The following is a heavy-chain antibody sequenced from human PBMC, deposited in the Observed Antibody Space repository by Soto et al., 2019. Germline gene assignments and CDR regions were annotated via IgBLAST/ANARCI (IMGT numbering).Heavy chain of an antibody. J-gene: IGHJ3*02. Sequence: SETLSLNCTVSGGYIIWFYWSWIRQPPGKGLEGIGYIYYSGSTNYNCSLQSRVTISVDTSKNQFSLKLSSVTAADTAVHYCARVWGGAFDIWGQGTMVTGSS. D-gene: IGHD3-10*01. CDR3: ARVWGGAFDI. V-gene: IGHV4-59*01. CDR2: IYYSGST. CDR1: GGYIIWFY.